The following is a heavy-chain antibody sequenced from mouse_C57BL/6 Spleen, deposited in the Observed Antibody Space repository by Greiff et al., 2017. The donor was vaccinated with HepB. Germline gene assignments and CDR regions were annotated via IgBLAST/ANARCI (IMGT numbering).Heavy chain of an antibody. CDR2: IYPSDSET. CDR3: ARSPSLDY. J-gene: IGHJ2*01. CDR1: GYTFTSYW. V-gene: IGHV1-61*01. Sequence: QVQLQQPGAELVRPGSSVKLSCKASGYTFTSYWMDWVKQRPGQGLEWIGNIYPSDSETHYNQKFKDKATLTVDKSSSTAYMELRSLTSEDSAVYYCARSPSLDYWGQGTTLTVSS.